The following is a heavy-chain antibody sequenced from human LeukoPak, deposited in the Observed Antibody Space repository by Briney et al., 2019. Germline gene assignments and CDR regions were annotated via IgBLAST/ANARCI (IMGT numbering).Heavy chain of an antibody. CDR3: AGAPGYSSS. D-gene: IGHD6-13*01. CDR2: ISAYNGNT. CDR1: GYTFTSYG. J-gene: IGHJ4*02. Sequence: ASVKVSCKASGYTFTSYGISWVRQAPGQGLEWMGWISAYNGNTNYAQKFQGRVTITADKSTSTAYMELSSLRSEDTAVYYCAGAPGYSSSWGQGTLVTVSS. V-gene: IGHV1-18*01.